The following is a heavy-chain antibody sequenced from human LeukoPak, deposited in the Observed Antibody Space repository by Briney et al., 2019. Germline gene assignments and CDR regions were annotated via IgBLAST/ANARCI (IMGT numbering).Heavy chain of an antibody. CDR2: ISSSSSYI. V-gene: IGHV3-21*01. CDR3: ASLLRGYSYGLDY. CDR1: GFTFSSYS. D-gene: IGHD5-18*01. Sequence: GGSLRLSCAASGFTFSSYSMNWVRQAPGKGLEWVSSISSSSSYIYYADSVKGRFTISRDNAKNSLYLQMNSLRAEDTAVYYCASLLRGYSYGLDYWGQGTLVTVSS. J-gene: IGHJ4*02.